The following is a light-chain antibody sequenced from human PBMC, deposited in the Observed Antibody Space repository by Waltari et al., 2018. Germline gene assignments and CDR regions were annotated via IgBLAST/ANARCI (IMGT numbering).Light chain of an antibody. Sequence: DIVMTQSPDSLAVSLGERATINCKSSQSVLYSSNNKNYLAWYQQKPGQPPKLIIYWASTRESGVPDRFSGSGSGTDFTLTISSVQAEDGAVYYCQQHYGTPRTFGQGTKLEIK. CDR2: WAS. V-gene: IGKV4-1*01. CDR3: QQHYGTPRT. CDR1: QSVLYSSNNKNY. J-gene: IGKJ2*01.